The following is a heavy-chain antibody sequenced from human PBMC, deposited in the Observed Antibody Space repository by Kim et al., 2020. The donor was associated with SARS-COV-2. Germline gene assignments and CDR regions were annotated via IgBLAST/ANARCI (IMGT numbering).Heavy chain of an antibody. Sequence: ASVKVSCKASGYTFTGYYMHWVRQAPGQGLEWMGRINPNSGGTNYAQKFQGRVTMTRDTSISTAYMELSRLRSDDTAVYYCARAETYDFWSGYTIGGYYYGMDVWGQGTTVTVSS. CDR3: ARAETYDFWSGYTIGGYYYGMDV. V-gene: IGHV1-2*06. D-gene: IGHD3-3*01. CDR1: GYTFTGYY. CDR2: INPNSGGT. J-gene: IGHJ6*02.